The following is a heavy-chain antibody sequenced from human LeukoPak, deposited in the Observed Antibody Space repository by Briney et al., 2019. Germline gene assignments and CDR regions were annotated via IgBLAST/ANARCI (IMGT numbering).Heavy chain of an antibody. D-gene: IGHD3-10*01. CDR3: AKDTRPYGSGSYYFDY. CDR1: GFTFSSYA. V-gene: IGHV3-23*01. CDR2: ISGSGGST. Sequence: AGGSLRLSCAASGFTFSSYAMSWVRQAPGKGLEWVSAISGSGGSTYYADSVKGRFTISRDNSKNTLYLQMNSLRAEDTAVYYCAKDTRPYGSGSYYFDYWGQGTLVTVSS. J-gene: IGHJ4*02.